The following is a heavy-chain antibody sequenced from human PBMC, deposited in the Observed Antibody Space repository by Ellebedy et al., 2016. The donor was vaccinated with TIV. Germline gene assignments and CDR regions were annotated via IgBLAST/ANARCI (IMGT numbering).Heavy chain of an antibody. Sequence: SGPTLVKPTQTLTLTCTVSGFSLSTSGMCVSWIRQPPAKALEWLARIDWVDDKYYGTSLKTRLTISKDTSKNQVVLTMTNMDPVDTATYYCARTAAYSGMEVRDFDYWGQGTLVTVSS. CDR1: GFSLSTSGMC. D-gene: IGHD1-26*01. V-gene: IGHV2-70*11. CDR3: ARTAAYSGMEVRDFDY. CDR2: IDWVDDK. J-gene: IGHJ4*02.